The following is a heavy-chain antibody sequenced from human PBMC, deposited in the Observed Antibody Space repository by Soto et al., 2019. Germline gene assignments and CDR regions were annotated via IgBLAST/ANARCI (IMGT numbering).Heavy chain of an antibody. CDR1: GFTFSSYA. V-gene: IGHV3-23*01. Sequence: EVQLLESGGGLVQPGGSLRLSCAASGFTFSSYAMSWVRQAPGKGLEWVSAISGSGGSTYYADSVKGRFTISRDNSKNTLYLQMNSLRAEDTSVYYCAKDKRVELEQWLVGYWGQGTLVTVSS. CDR3: AKDKRVELEQWLVGY. CDR2: ISGSGGST. J-gene: IGHJ4*02. D-gene: IGHD6-19*01.